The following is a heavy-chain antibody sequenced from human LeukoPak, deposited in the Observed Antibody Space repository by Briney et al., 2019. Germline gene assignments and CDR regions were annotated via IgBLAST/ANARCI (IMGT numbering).Heavy chain of an antibody. CDR2: ISGSGTTM. V-gene: IGHV3-48*01. Sequence: PGRSLRLSCAASGFIFSSYTMNWVRQTPGKGLEWVSYISGSGTTMYYADSVKGRFTISRDNAKNSLYLQMNSLRAEDTAVYYCATYPRDPTVYAWGQGTLVTVSS. CDR3: ATYPRDPTVYA. CDR1: GFIFSSYT. J-gene: IGHJ5*02. D-gene: IGHD1-14*01.